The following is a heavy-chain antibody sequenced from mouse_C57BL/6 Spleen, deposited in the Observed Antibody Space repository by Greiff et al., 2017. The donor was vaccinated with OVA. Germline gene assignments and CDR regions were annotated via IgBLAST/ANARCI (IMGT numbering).Heavy chain of an antibody. CDR3: ARRGNLFYAMDY. D-gene: IGHD1-1*02. J-gene: IGHJ4*01. Sequence: QVQLQQSGPELVKPGASVKISCKASGYAFSSSWMNWVKQRPGKGLEWIGRIYPGDGDTNYNGKFKGKATLTADKSSSTAYMQLSSLTSEDSAVYFCARRGNLFYAMDYWGQGTSVTVSS. CDR2: IYPGDGDT. V-gene: IGHV1-82*01. CDR1: GYAFSSSW.